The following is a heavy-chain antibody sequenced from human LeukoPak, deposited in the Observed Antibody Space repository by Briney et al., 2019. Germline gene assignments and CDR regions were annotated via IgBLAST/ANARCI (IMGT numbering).Heavy chain of an antibody. CDR2: LYYSGST. J-gene: IGHJ5*02. CDR1: GGSISSSTYY. D-gene: IGHD2-2*01. V-gene: IGHV4-39*07. Sequence: SETLSLTCTVSGGSISSSTYYWGWIRQPSGKGLEWIGSLYYSGSTYYNPSLKSRVTISVDTSKNQFSLKLSSVTAADTAVYYCARESDRYCFSTSCPNWYDPWGQGTLVTVSS. CDR3: ARESDRYCFSTSCPNWYDP.